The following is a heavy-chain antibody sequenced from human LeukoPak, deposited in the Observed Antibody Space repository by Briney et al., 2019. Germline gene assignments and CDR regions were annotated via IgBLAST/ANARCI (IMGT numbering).Heavy chain of an antibody. CDR1: GFTFSSCA. D-gene: IGHD4-17*01. Sequence: LRLSCAASGFTFSSCAMSWIRQPPGKGLEWIGYIYHSGSTYYNPSLKSRVTISVDRSKNQFSLKLSSVTAADTAVYYCAREDGDYVPDWGQGTLVTVSS. CDR3: AREDGDYVPD. J-gene: IGHJ4*02. CDR2: IYHSGST. V-gene: IGHV4-30-2*01.